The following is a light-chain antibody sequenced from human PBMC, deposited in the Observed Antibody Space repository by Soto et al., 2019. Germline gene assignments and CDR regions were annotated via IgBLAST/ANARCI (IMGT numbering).Light chain of an antibody. V-gene: IGKV3-15*01. J-gene: IGKJ5*01. CDR3: QQYVTTPIT. Sequence: IVMTQSPATLSVSPVERATLSCRASQSVSSNLAWYQQKPGQAPRLLIYGASIRATGIPARFSGSGSGTDFTLTISRLEPADFAVYYCQQYVTTPITFGQGTRLDIK. CDR1: QSVSSN. CDR2: GAS.